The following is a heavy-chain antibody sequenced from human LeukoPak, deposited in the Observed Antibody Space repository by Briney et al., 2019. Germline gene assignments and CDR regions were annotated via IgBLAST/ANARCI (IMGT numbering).Heavy chain of an antibody. J-gene: IGHJ3*02. CDR3: ARAPVLLAAFDI. D-gene: IGHD3-10*01. CDR1: GGSFSGYY. V-gene: IGHV3-7*01. Sequence: PSETLSLTCAVYGGSFSGYYWSWVRQAPGKGLEWVANIKQDGSEKYYVDSVKGRFTISRDDAKNSLYLQMNSLRAEDTAVYYYARAPVLLAAFDIWGQGTMVTVSS. CDR2: IKQDGSEK.